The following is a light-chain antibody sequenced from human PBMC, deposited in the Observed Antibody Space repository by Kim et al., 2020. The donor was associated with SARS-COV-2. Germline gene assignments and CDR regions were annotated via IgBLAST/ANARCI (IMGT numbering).Light chain of an antibody. J-gene: IGLJ3*02. V-gene: IGLV3-1*01. CDR1: RLGDKY. CDR3: QAWDSNTAV. CDR2: QDT. Sequence: SYELTQPPSVSVSPGQTASITCSGDRLGDKYVCWYQQKPGQSPMLVIYQDTKRPSGIPERFSGSYSGNTATLTIGGTQAMDEADYYCQAWDSNTAVFGGGTQLTVL.